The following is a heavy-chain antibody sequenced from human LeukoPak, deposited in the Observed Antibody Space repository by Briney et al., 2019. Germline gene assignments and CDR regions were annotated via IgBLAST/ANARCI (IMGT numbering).Heavy chain of an antibody. CDR3: ASTTGLYSFDY. CDR2: ISSSSSYK. V-gene: IGHV3-21*01. CDR1: GFTFSSYS. Sequence: PGGSLRLSCAASGFTFSSYSMNWVRQAPGKGLEWVSSISSSSSYKYYADSVKGRFTISRDNARNSLYLQMNSLRAEDTAVYYCASTTGLYSFDYWGQGTLVTVSS. J-gene: IGHJ4*02. D-gene: IGHD1-1*01.